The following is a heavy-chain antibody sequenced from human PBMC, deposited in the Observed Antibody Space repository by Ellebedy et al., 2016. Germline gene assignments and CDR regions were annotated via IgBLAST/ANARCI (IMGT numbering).Heavy chain of an antibody. D-gene: IGHD1-26*01. CDR1: GGSFIGYY. J-gene: IGHJ4*02. CDR3: ARGRGSGSY. V-gene: IGHV4-34*01. CDR2: IHHRGST. Sequence: SETLSLXCAVYGGSFIGYYWSWMRQPPGKGLEWIGEIHHRGSTNYNPSLKSRVTISVDTSKNQFSLNLSSVTAADTAVYYCARGRGSGSYWGQGTLVTVSS.